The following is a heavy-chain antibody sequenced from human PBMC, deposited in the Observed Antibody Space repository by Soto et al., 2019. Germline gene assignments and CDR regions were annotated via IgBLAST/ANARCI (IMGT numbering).Heavy chain of an antibody. CDR3: ARGHGRFAH. CDR2: INHSGFT. Sequence: QLQLHQSGAGLLKPSETLSLTCDVSGGSFTGYYWSWIRQPPGKGLEWIGEINHSGFTKYYPSLTGRVTISRDSSKSQCSLKLKSLTAADAAFSFCARGHGRFAHWGQGTLVTVSS. CDR1: GGSFTGYY. J-gene: IGHJ4*02. V-gene: IGHV4-34*01.